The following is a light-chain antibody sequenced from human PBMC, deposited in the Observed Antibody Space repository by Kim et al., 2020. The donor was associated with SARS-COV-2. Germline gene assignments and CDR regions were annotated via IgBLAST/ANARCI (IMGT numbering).Light chain of an antibody. Sequence: RVTIPCTGSSSNIGAGYDVHWYQQLPGTAPKLLIYGNSNRPSGVPDRFSGSESGTSASLAITGLQAEDEADYYCQSYDSSLSGSVVFGGGTKLTVL. CDR2: GNS. V-gene: IGLV1-40*01. J-gene: IGLJ2*01. CDR1: SSNIGAGYD. CDR3: QSYDSSLSGSVV.